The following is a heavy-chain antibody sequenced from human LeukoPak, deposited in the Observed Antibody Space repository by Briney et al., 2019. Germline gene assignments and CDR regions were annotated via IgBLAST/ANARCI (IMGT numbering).Heavy chain of an antibody. D-gene: IGHD5-18*01. J-gene: IGHJ4*02. CDR2: ISGSGGST. Sequence: GGSLRLSCATSGFTFSSYAMSWVRQAPGKGLEWVSAISGSGGSTYYAYSVKGRFTNSRDNSKNTLYLQMNSLRAEDTAVYYCAKSMNTATRGYFDYWGQGTLVTVSS. V-gene: IGHV3-23*01. CDR1: GFTFSSYA. CDR3: AKSMNTATRGYFDY.